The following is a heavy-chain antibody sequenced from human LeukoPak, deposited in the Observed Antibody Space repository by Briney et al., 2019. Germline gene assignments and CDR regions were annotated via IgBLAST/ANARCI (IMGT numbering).Heavy chain of an antibody. CDR1: GYTFTGYY. D-gene: IGHD3-22*01. Sequence: RWASVKVSCKASGYTFTGYYMHWVRQAPGQGLEWMGWINTNSGGTNYAQKFQGRVTMTRDTSISTAYMELSRLRSDDTAVYYCAGGEALGYYYDSSGYENDYWGQGTLVTVSS. J-gene: IGHJ4*02. V-gene: IGHV1-2*02. CDR3: AGGEALGYYYDSSGYENDY. CDR2: INTNSGGT.